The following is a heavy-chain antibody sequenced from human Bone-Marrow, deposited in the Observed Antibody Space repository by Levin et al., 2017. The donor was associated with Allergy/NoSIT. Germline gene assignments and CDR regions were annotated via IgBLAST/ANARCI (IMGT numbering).Heavy chain of an antibody. Sequence: SETLSLTCTVSGGSIISSSYYWGWIRQTPGKGLEWIGNIYYTGPTYYNPSLKSRLSLSVDTSKNQFTLQLNSVAAADTAMYFCASRWGLTATMGGFFDYWGQGILVTVSS. J-gene: IGHJ4*02. CDR1: GGSIISSSYY. V-gene: IGHV4-39*01. D-gene: IGHD5-12*01. CDR2: IYYTGPT. CDR3: ASRWGLTATMGGFFDY.